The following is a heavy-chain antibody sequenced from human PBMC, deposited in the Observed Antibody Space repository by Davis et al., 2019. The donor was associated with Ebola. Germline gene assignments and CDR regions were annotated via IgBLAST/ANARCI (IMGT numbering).Heavy chain of an antibody. V-gene: IGHV3-73*01. D-gene: IGHD3-10*01. CDR1: GFTFSGSA. J-gene: IGHJ4*02. CDR3: TTPGESITMVQGPTDY. Sequence: LSLTCAASGFTFSGSAMHWVRQASGKGLAWVGRIRSKANSYATAYAASVKGRFTISRDDSKNTAYLQMNSLKTEDTAVYYCTTPGESITMVQGPTDYWGQGTLVTVSS. CDR2: IRSKANSYAT.